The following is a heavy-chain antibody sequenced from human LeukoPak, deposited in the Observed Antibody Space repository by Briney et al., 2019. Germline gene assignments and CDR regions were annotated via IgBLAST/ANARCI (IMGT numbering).Heavy chain of an antibody. Sequence: GGSLRVSCAASGFTVSTNHLSWVRQAPGKGLEGVSIIYSSGTTYYADSVKGRFTISRDNSLNTLNLQMNSLGTEDTATYYCARVHTSARPSYFYYYMDVWGKGTMVTVSS. CDR2: IYSSGTT. CDR1: GFTVSTNH. CDR3: ARVHTSARPSYFYYYMDV. J-gene: IGHJ6*03. D-gene: IGHD6-6*01. V-gene: IGHV3-66*01.